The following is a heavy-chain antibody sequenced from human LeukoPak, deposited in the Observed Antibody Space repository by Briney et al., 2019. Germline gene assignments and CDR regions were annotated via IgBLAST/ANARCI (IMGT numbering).Heavy chain of an antibody. CDR3: ARGAPYYYDSNAFDI. CDR2: IYYSGST. Sequence: PSETLSLTCTVSGGSISSSSYYWGWIRQPPGKGLEWIGSIYYSGSTYYNPSLKSRVTISVDTSKNQFSLKLSSVTAADTAVYYCARGAPYYYDSNAFDIWGQGTMVTVSS. D-gene: IGHD3-22*01. J-gene: IGHJ3*02. V-gene: IGHV4-39*01. CDR1: GGSISSSSYY.